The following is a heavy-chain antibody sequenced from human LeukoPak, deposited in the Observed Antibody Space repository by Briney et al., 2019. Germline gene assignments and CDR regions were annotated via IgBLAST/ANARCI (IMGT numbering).Heavy chain of an antibody. Sequence: GGSLRLSCAASGFTFSSYTMSWVRQAPGKGLEWVSGITSSGTHTYYVDSVKGRFTISRDNPKNMFYVQMTSLRAEDTAVYYCGHPELPWGQGTLVTVSS. CDR2: ITSSGTHT. V-gene: IGHV3-23*01. CDR1: GFTFSSYT. D-gene: IGHD1-1*01. J-gene: IGHJ4*02. CDR3: GHPELP.